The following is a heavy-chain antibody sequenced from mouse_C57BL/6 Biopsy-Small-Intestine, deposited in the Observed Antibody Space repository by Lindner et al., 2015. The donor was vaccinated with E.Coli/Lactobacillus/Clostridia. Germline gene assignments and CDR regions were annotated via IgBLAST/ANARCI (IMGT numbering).Heavy chain of an antibody. D-gene: IGHD2-12*01. CDR3: ARHPYDILTGYSYFDY. J-gene: IGHJ4*01. CDR2: ISAYNGNT. Sequence: SVKVSCKASGYTFSNYGISWVRQAPGQGLEWMGWISAYNGNTNYAQKFQGRVTMTTDTSTSTAYMELRSLRSDDTAVYYCARHPYDILTGYSYFDYWGQGTLVTVSS. V-gene: IGHV1-84*02. CDR1: GYTFSNYG.